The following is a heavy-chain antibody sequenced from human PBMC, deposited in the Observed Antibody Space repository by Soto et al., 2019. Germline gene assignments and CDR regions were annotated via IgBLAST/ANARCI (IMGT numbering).Heavy chain of an antibody. J-gene: IGHJ4*02. CDR2: INHSGST. V-gene: IGHV4-34*01. Sequence: QVQLQQWGAGLLKPSETLSLTCAVYGGSFSGYYWSWIRQPPGKGLEWIGEINHSGSTNYNPSLTGRVTISVDTSKNPVSLTLSSVTAADTAVYYCARVGYCSGGSCGDYWGQGTLVTVSS. CDR1: GGSFSGYY. CDR3: ARVGYCSGGSCGDY. D-gene: IGHD2-15*01.